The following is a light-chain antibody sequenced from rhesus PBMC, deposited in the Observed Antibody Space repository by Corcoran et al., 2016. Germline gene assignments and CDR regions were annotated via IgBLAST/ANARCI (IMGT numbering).Light chain of an antibody. CDR1: SSDIRDYNY. V-gene: IGLV2-32*01. CDR2: EVT. J-gene: IGLJ1*01. CDR3: CSNAGSYNYI. Sequence: QAALTQPRSVSGSPGQSVTISCTGTSSDIRDYNYFSWYQQHPDTAPKLIIYEVTKRPSGVSDRFSGSKSGSTASLTLSGLQAEDEAYYFCCSNAGSYNYIVDVGTRLTVL.